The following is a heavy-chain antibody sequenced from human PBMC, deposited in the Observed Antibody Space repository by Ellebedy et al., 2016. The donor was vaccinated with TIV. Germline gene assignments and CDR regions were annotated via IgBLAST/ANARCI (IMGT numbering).Heavy chain of an antibody. J-gene: IGHJ3*02. D-gene: IGHD3-22*01. CDR1: GFTFSSYS. V-gene: IGHV3-21*01. CDR2: ISSSSSYI. CDR3: ARETYYYDSTTDAFDI. Sequence: GESLKISCAASGFTFSSYSMNWVRQAPGKGLEWVSSISSSSSYIYYADSVKGRFTISRDNAKNSLYLQMNSLRAEDTAVYYCARETYYYDSTTDAFDIWGQGTMVTVSS.